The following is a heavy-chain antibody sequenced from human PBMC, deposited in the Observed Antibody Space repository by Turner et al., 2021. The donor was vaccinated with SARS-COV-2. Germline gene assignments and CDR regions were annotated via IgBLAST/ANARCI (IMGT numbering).Heavy chain of an antibody. CDR1: GGSISRSSYY. CDR3: ARHKGDYDSSELLG. D-gene: IGHD3-22*01. J-gene: IGHJ4*02. V-gene: IGHV4-39*01. Sequence: QMQLQESGSGLVKSWETLSLNCTVSGGSISRSSYYWGWIRQAPGKGLEWIGSVYYGGSTYYNPSLKSRGTKSVDTSKNQFSLKLSSVTAADTAVYYCARHKGDYDSSELLGWGQGTLVTVSS. CDR2: VYYGGST.